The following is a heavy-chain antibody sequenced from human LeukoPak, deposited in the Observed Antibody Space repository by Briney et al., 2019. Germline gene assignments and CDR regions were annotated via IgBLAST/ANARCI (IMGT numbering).Heavy chain of an antibody. J-gene: IGHJ6*02. V-gene: IGHV4-39*01. Sequence: SETLSLTCTVSGGSISSSYYYWGWIRQPPGKGLEWIGSIYYSGSTYYNPSLKSRVTISVDTSKNQFSLKLSSVSAADTAVYYCATPSIAAAGTPYYYYYGMDVWGQGTTVTVSS. D-gene: IGHD6-13*01. CDR3: ATPSIAAAGTPYYYYYGMDV. CDR1: GGSISSSYYY. CDR2: IYYSGST.